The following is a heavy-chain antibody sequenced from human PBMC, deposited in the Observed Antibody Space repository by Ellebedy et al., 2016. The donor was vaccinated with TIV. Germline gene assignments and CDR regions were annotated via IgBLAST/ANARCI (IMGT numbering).Heavy chain of an antibody. D-gene: IGHD2-8*02. CDR3: AKDLRGGVSRYFDS. V-gene: IGHV3-23*01. CDR2: LSVGADST. J-gene: IGHJ4*02. Sequence: GESLKISCAASGYAFSNYAVSWVRQAPGKGLEWVSTLSVGADSTYYAGSVKGRFTITRDSSHAILQMNSLRAEDTAVYYCAKDLRGGVSRYFDSWGQGTLVTVSS. CDR1: GYAFSNYA.